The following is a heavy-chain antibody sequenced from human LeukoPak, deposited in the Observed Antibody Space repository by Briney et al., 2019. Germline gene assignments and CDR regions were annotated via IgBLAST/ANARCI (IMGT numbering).Heavy chain of an antibody. CDR2: IFYSGST. D-gene: IGHD4-17*01. CDR1: GGSMRNYY. V-gene: IGHV4-59*01. J-gene: IGHJ4*02. Sequence: SETLSLTCNVSGGSMRNYYWSWIRQPPGKGLEWIGYIFYSGSTNYIPSLKSRVTISMDKSNNQFFLDLSPLTAADTDVYYCARGPSGDYGGYFDSWGQGTLVTVSS. CDR3: ARGPSGDYGGYFDS.